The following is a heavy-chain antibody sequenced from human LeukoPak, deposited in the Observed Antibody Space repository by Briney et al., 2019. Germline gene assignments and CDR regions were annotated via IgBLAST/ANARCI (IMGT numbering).Heavy chain of an antibody. Sequence: GRSLRLSCAVSGIPFKKYGMHWVRQAPGKGLEWVATIWHDGSPTMYADSAKGRFTISRDDSKNMLYLQMNSVRAEDTAEYYCVTHYKWDLLVHAFDFWGQGTRVTVSS. J-gene: IGHJ3*01. D-gene: IGHD1-26*01. CDR1: GIPFKKYG. V-gene: IGHV3-33*01. CDR2: IWHDGSPT. CDR3: VTHYKWDLLVHAFDF.